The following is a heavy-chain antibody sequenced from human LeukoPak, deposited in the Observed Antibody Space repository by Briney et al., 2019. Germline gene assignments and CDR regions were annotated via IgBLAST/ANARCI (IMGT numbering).Heavy chain of an antibody. Sequence: ASVKVSCKASGYIFTGQFIHWVRQAPGQGLEWMAMYNPNSGDTTFSQRFQDRVTMTRDTSVNTAFMELRRLTSGDTAVYYCARGGPRGNGFDYWDQGTLVSVSS. V-gene: IGHV1-2*02. J-gene: IGHJ4*02. CDR2: YNPNSGDT. D-gene: IGHD6-25*01. CDR3: ARGGPRGNGFDY. CDR1: GYIFTGQF.